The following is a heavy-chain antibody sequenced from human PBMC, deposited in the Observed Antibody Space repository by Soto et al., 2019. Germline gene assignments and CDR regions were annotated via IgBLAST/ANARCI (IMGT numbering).Heavy chain of an antibody. Sequence: PGGSLRLSCSASGFTFSSYAMSWVRPAPGKGLEWVAAIRGSGGSTYYADSAKGRFTISRDNSKNTLYLQMNSLRAEDTAVYYCARDHLNYDILTGYYKTNWFDPWGQGTLVTVSS. V-gene: IGHV3-23*01. J-gene: IGHJ5*02. D-gene: IGHD3-9*01. CDR2: IRGSGGST. CDR1: GFTFSSYA. CDR3: ARDHLNYDILTGYYKTNWFDP.